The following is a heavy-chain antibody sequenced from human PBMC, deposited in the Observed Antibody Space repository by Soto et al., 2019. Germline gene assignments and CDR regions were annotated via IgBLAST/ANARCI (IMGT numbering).Heavy chain of an antibody. CDR3: ARENYYGSGNWFDP. Sequence: QVQLVQSGAEVKKPGASVKVSCKASGYTFTGYYMHWVRQAPGQGLEWMGWINPNSGGTNYAQKFQGRVTMTRDTSISTAYMELSRLRADDTAVYSCARENYYGSGNWFDPWGQGTLVTVSS. CDR1: GYTFTGYY. CDR2: INPNSGGT. V-gene: IGHV1-2*02. J-gene: IGHJ5*02. D-gene: IGHD3-10*01.